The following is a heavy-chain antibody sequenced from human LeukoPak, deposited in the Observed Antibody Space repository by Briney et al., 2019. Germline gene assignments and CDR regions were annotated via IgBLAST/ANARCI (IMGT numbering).Heavy chain of an antibody. V-gene: IGHV1-2*02. Sequence: ASVKVSCTASGYTFTGYYMHWVRQAPGQGLEWMGWINPNSGGTNYAQKFQGRVTMTRDTSISTAYMELSRLRPDDTAVYYCARTYYDSSGYQPYFDYWGQGTLVTVSS. J-gene: IGHJ4*02. CDR2: INPNSGGT. D-gene: IGHD3-22*01. CDR3: ARTYYDSSGYQPYFDY. CDR1: GYTFTGYY.